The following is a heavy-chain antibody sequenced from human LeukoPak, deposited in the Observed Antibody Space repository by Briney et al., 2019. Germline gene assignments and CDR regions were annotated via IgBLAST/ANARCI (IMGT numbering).Heavy chain of an antibody. CDR2: IYSGGST. D-gene: IGHD3-3*01. J-gene: IGHJ3*02. CDR1: GFTVSSNY. CDR3: ARIGTILVLHAFDI. V-gene: IGHV3-53*01. Sequence: GGSLRLSCAASGFTVSSNYMSWVRQAPGKGLEWVSVIYSGGSTYYADSAKGRFTISRDNSKNTLYLQMNSLRAEDTAVYYCARIGTILVLHAFDIWGQGTMVTVSS.